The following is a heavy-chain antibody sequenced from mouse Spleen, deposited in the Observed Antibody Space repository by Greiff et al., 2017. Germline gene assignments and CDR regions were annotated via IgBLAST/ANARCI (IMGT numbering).Heavy chain of an antibody. CDR3: AREDY. Sequence: QVQLQQPGAELVMPGASVKLSCKASGYTFTSYWMHWVKQRPGQGLEWIGEIDPSDSYTNYNQKFKGKATLTVDKSSSTAYMQLSSLTSEDSAVYYCAREDYWGQGTSVTVSS. CDR1: GYTFTSYW. J-gene: IGHJ4*01. CDR2: IDPSDSYT. V-gene: IGHV1-69*01.